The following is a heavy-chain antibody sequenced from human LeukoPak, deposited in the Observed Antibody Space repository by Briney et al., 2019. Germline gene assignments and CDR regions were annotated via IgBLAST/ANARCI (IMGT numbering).Heavy chain of an antibody. CDR2: INHSGST. J-gene: IGHJ3*02. CDR1: GGSFSGYY. V-gene: IGHV4-34*01. Sequence: SETLSLTCAVYGGSFSGYYWSWIRQPPGKGLEWIGEINHSGSTNYNPSLKSRVTISVDTSKNQLSLKLSSVTAADTAVYYCARGKKKWELLQRSPTNHDAFDIWGQGTMVTVSS. CDR3: ARGKKKWELLQRSPTNHDAFDI. D-gene: IGHD1-26*01.